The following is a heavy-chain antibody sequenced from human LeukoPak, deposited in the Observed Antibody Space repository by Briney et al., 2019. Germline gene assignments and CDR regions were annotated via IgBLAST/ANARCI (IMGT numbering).Heavy chain of an antibody. Sequence: PGGSLRLSCAATGLTFSSYAMSWVRQAPGKGLEWVSAISGSGGSTYYADSVKGRFTISRDNSKNTLYLQMNSLRAEDTAVYYCAKEPGGIPDPTFDYWGQGTLVTVSS. J-gene: IGHJ4*02. CDR1: GLTFSSYA. D-gene: IGHD6-13*01. CDR3: AKEPGGIPDPTFDY. CDR2: ISGSGGST. V-gene: IGHV3-23*01.